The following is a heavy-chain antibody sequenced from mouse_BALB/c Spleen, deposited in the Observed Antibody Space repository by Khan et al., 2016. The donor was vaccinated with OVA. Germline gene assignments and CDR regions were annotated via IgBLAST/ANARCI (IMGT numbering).Heavy chain of an antibody. D-gene: IGHD2-12*01. CDR2: INTFPGEP. V-gene: IGHV9-3-1*01. Sequence: QIQLVQSGPEMKKPGETVKISCKASGYTFTNYGMNWVKQSPGKALKWMGWINTFPGEPTYADDFKGRFAFSLETSASTASLQINNLKNEDTATYFCARPPYFSYSLDHWGQGTSVTVSS. CDR1: GYTFTNYG. CDR3: ARPPYFSYSLDH. J-gene: IGHJ4*01.